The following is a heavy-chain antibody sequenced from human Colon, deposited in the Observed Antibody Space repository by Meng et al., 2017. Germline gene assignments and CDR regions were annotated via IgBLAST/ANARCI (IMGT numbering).Heavy chain of an antibody. CDR1: GFTLKNND. Sequence: EVQLVESGGDLVQPGGSLRLSCVVSGFTLKNNDIHWVRQDPVRGLEWVAILYSGRITYYADSVKGRFTISRDDSKNTVHLQMNSLTVDDTALYYCATESFAAWGQGTLVTVSS. CDR3: ATESFAA. CDR2: LYSGRIT. V-gene: IGHV3-66*02. J-gene: IGHJ5*02. D-gene: IGHD3-16*02.